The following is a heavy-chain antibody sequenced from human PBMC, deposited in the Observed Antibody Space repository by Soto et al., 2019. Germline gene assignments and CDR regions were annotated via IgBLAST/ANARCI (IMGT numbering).Heavy chain of an antibody. Sequence: EVQLVESGGDLGKPGGSRRLPCAASGFSFSNAWMNWVRQAPGKGLEWVGRIKSKTDGETTQYAAPVKGRFTISRDDSKNTLYLQMNSLTTEDTAVYYCTTADGYNPFDYWGQGTLVTVSS. CDR2: IKSKTDGETT. J-gene: IGHJ4*02. CDR3: TTADGYNPFDY. D-gene: IGHD5-12*01. CDR1: GFSFSNAW. V-gene: IGHV3-15*07.